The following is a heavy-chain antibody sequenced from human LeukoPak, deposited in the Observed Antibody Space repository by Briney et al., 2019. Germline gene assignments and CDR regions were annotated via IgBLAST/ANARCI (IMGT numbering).Heavy chain of an antibody. D-gene: IGHD3-22*01. CDR2: LIPMFGTT. V-gene: IGHV1-69*05. Sequence: ASVKVPCKASGGTFSNSAINWVRQAPGQGLEWVGGLIPMFGTTTSAQKFHARVTITTDESTSTAYMELSSLRSQDTAVYYCTAAAVSDYFDSSDYFPFDQWGQGTLVTVSS. J-gene: IGHJ4*02. CDR1: GGTFSNSA. CDR3: TAAAVSDYFDSSDYFPFDQ.